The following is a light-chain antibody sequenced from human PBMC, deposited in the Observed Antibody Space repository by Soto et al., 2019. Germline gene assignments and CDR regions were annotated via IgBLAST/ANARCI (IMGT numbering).Light chain of an antibody. J-gene: IGLJ1*01. CDR1: SINVGGYNF. V-gene: IGLV2-11*01. CDR2: DVS. CDR3: CSYAGTSSYV. Sequence: QSALTQPRSVSGSPGQSVTISCTGTSINVGGYNFVSWYQQYPGKAPTLILYDVSKRPSRVPDRFSGSKSGNTASLTIAGLQAEDEADYYCCSYAGTSSYVFGSGTKLTVL.